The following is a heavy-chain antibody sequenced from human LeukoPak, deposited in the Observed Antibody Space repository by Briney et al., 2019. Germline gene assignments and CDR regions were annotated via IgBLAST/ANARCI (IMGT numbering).Heavy chain of an antibody. D-gene: IGHD3-10*01. Sequence: GGSLRLSCAASGFTFDDYTMHWVRQAPGKGLDWVSLISLDGVNTYYADSVKGRFTISRDNSKNSLYLQMNSLRTEDTALYYCAKDTGXYYYGMDVWGQXTTVTVS. CDR1: GFTFDDYT. CDR2: ISLDGVNT. CDR3: AKDTGXYYYGMDV. V-gene: IGHV3-43*01. J-gene: IGHJ6*02.